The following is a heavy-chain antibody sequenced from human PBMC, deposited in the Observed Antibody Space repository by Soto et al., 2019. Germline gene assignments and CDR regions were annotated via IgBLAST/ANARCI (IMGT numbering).Heavy chain of an antibody. CDR3: ARARGSNWGYYYYGMDV. V-gene: IGHV4-59*01. CDR2: IYYSGST. J-gene: IGHJ6*02. Sequence: SDTLSLTGTVSGGSISSYYWSWIRQPPGKGLEWIGYIYYSGSTNYNPSLKSRVTISVDTSKNQFSLKLSSVTAADTAVYYCARARGSNWGYYYYGMDVWGQGTTVTVSS. D-gene: IGHD7-27*01. CDR1: GGSISSYY.